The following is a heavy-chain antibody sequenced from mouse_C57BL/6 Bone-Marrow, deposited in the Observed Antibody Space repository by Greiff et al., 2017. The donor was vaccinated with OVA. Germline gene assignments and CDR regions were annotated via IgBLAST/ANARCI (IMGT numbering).Heavy chain of an antibody. V-gene: IGHV1-50*01. Sequence: QVQLQQPGAELVKPGASVKLSCKASGYTFTSYWMQWVKQRPGQGLEWIGEIDPSDSYTNYNQKFKGKATLTVDTSSSTAYMQLSSLTSEDSAVYYCARRGNYDYSWFAYWGEGTLVTVSA. CDR3: ARRGNYDYSWFAY. CDR1: GYTFTSYW. J-gene: IGHJ3*01. CDR2: IDPSDSYT. D-gene: IGHD2-4*01.